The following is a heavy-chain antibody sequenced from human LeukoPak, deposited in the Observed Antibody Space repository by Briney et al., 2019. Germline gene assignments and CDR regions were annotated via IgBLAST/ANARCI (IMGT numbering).Heavy chain of an antibody. Sequence: AASVKVSSKASGYTFTSYGISWVRQAPGQGLEWMGGIIPIFGTANYAQKFQGRVTITADESTSTAYMELSSLRSEDTAVYYCARGDYGDSNHYYYYGMDVWGQGTTVTVSS. CDR3: ARGDYGDSNHYYYYGMDV. D-gene: IGHD4-17*01. CDR1: GYTFTSYG. J-gene: IGHJ6*02. V-gene: IGHV1-69*13. CDR2: IIPIFGTA.